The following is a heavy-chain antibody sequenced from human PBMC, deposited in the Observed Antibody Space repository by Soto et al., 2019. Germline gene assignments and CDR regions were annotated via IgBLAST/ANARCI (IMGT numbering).Heavy chain of an antibody. Sequence: QVHLVQSGTELKKPGASVKVSCKTSGYTFTNYGISWVRQAPGHWLEWVGWISTYSGNTNYGRKFQGRVTMTTDTSTTTAYMELRGLRSDDTAVYYGARVARHCSKTSCYALYQYYYYMDVCGKGTAVIVSS. J-gene: IGHJ6*03. CDR1: GYTFTNYG. CDR2: ISTYSGNT. CDR3: ARVARHCSKTSCYALYQYYYYMDV. D-gene: IGHD2-2*01. V-gene: IGHV1-18*01.